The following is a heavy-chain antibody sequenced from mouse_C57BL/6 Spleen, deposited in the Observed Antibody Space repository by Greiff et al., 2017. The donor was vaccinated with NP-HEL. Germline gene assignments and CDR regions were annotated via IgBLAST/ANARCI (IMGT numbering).Heavy chain of an antibody. CDR3: AREGDYG. CDR1: GFTFSSYA. CDR2: ISDGGSYT. V-gene: IGHV5-4*01. Sequence: EVKVEESGGGLVKPGGSLKLSCAASGFTFSSYAMSWVRQTPEKRLEWVATISDGGSYTYYPDNVKGRFTISRDNAKNNLYLQMSHLKSEDTAMYYCAREGDYGWGQGTLVTVSA. J-gene: IGHJ3*01. D-gene: IGHD1-1*01.